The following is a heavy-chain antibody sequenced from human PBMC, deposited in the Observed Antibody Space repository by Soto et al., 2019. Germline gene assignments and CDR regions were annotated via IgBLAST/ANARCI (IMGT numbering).Heavy chain of an antibody. CDR2: IHHSGSI. D-gene: IGHD2-21*02. V-gene: IGHV4-30-4*08. Sequence: PSETQPLTYTASGDSIRGDYDHWTWIRQSPGKGLEWIGYIHHSGSILYNPSLKSRVTISVDTSKNQFSLHLTSVAAADTAVYFCAREDDGGDSLDVWGQGTTVTVSS. CDR3: AREDDGGDSLDV. CDR1: GDSIRGDYDH. J-gene: IGHJ6*02.